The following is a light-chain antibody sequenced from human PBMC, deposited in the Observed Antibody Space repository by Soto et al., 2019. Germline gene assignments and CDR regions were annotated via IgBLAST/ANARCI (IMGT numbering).Light chain of an antibody. Sequence: DIQMTQSPSSLSASVGDRVTITCLASHNIYNYLNWYHQKPGKAPKLLIFDASNLERGVPSRFSGSGSRTHFSISINNLQPEDVGTYFCQHYDNLPLTFGGGTKVDIK. V-gene: IGKV1-33*01. J-gene: IGKJ4*01. CDR2: DAS. CDR3: QHYDNLPLT. CDR1: HNIYNY.